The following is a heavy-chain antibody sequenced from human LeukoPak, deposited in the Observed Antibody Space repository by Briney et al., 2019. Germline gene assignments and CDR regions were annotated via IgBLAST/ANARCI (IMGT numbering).Heavy chain of an antibody. J-gene: IGHJ3*02. CDR1: GLTSSSYA. Sequence: GRSLRLSCAASGLTSSSYAMHWVRQAPGKGLEWVAVISYDGSNKYYADSVKGRFTISGDKSKNTLYLQMNSLRPEDTAFYYCARGPGPIAGAKNPFDIWGQGTMVTVSS. V-gene: IGHV3-30*01. CDR3: ARGPGPIAGAKNPFDI. D-gene: IGHD1-26*01. CDR2: ISYDGSNK.